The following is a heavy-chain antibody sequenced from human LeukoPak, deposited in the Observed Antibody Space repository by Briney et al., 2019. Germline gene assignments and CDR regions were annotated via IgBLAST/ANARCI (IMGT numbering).Heavy chain of an antibody. D-gene: IGHD6-19*01. J-gene: IGHJ3*02. CDR3: ANARWLGAFDI. CDR1: GFTFSSYW. CDR2: IKQDGSEK. Sequence: GGSLRLSCAASGFTFSSYWMSWVRQAPGKGLEWVANIKQDGSEKYYVDSVKGRFTISRDNAKNSLYLQMNSLRAEDTAVYYCANARWLGAFDIWGQGTMVTVSS. V-gene: IGHV3-7*01.